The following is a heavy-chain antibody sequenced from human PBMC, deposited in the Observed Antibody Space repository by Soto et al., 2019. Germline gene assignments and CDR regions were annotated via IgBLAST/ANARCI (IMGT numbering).Heavy chain of an antibody. V-gene: IGHV1-18*01. D-gene: IGHD5-18*01. CDR1: GYTFTSYG. Sequence: GASVKVSCKASGYTFTSYGISWVRQAPGQGLEWMGWISAYNGNTNYAQKLQGRVTMTTDTSTSTAYMELRSLRSEDTAVYYCSGADLDTAMADVYYYYYMDVWGKGTTVTVSS. CDR2: ISAYNGNT. J-gene: IGHJ6*03. CDR3: SGADLDTAMADVYYYYYMDV.